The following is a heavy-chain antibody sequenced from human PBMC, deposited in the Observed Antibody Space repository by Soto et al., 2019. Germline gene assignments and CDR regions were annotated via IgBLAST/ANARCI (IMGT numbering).Heavy chain of an antibody. CDR2: INWNGGST. V-gene: IGHV3-20*04. CDR3: ARGRVVGAIPPFDY. Sequence: PGGSLRLSCAASGFTFDDYGMSWVRQAPGKGLEWVSGINWNGGSTGYAESVKGRFTISRDNAKNSLYLQMNSLRAEDTALYYCARGRVVGAIPPFDYWGQGTLVTVSS. J-gene: IGHJ4*02. D-gene: IGHD1-26*01. CDR1: GFTFDDYG.